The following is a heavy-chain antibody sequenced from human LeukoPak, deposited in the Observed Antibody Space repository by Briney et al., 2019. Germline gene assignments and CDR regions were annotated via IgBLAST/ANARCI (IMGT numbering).Heavy chain of an antibody. CDR1: GSTFSSHG. V-gene: IGHV3-30*18. CDR2: MSKDGATI. Sequence: GGSLRLSCVASGSTFSSHGMHWARHAPGKGLTGVAGMSKDGATIRYEGSVEGRFTISRDNSKNTVYLQMNSLRAEDTAVYYCAKVGLPDALINWIDSWGQGTLVTVSS. CDR3: AKVGLPDALINWIDS. J-gene: IGHJ5*01. D-gene: IGHD2-2*01.